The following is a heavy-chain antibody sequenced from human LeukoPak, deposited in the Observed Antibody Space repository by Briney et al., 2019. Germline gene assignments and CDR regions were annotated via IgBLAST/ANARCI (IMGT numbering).Heavy chain of an antibody. CDR3: ARRGIGCSSTSCYTYYYYGMDV. V-gene: IGHV1-69*13. CDR1: GGTFSSYA. CDR2: IIPIFGTA. J-gene: IGHJ6*02. D-gene: IGHD2-2*02. Sequence: GAPVKVSCKASGGTFSSYAIRWVRQAPGQGLKWMGGIIPIFGTANYAQKFQGRVTVTADESTSTAYMELSSLRSEDTAVYYCARRGIGCSSTSCYTYYYYGMDVWGQGTTVTVSS.